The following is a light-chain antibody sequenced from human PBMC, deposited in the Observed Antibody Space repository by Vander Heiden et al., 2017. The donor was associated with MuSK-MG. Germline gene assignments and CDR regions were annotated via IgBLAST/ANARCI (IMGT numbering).Light chain of an antibody. V-gene: IGKV4-1*01. CDR3: QQYYSTPLT. Sequence: DIVMTQSQDSLAVSMAARAATHCTSSQSVLSSANNKNYLAWYQQKPGQPPKLLIYWASTRESGVPDRFSGSGSGTDFTLTISSLQAEDVAVYYCQQYYSTPLTFGGGTKVEIK. CDR2: WAS. J-gene: IGKJ4*01. CDR1: QSVLSSANNKNY.